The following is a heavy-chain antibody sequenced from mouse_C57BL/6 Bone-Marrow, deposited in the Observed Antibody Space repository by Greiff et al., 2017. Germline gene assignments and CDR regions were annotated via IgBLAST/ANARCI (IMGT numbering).Heavy chain of an antibody. J-gene: IGHJ3*01. CDR3: AEDSAVYYCATFYYGSSFAY. CDR2: GQGLEWIG. D-gene: IGHD1-1*01. Sequence: QVQLQQSGPELARPWASVKISCQAFYTFSRRVHFAIRDTNYWMQWVKQRPGQGLEWIGAIYLGNGDTSYNQKFKGTATLTADKSSSTAYMQLSSLTAEDSAVYYCATFYYGSSFAYWGQGTLVTVSA. CDR1: YTFSRRVH. V-gene: IGHV1-87*01.